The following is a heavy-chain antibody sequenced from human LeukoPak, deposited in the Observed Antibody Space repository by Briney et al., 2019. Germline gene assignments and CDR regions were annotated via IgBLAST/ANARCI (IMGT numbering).Heavy chain of an antibody. CDR1: GFTFSSYT. Sequence: GGSLRLSCAASGFTFSSYTMHWVRQAPGKGLEWVAITSYDGSDKYYADSVKARFTISRDTSKNRLYLQMNSLRLEDTALYYCARGGSGNYYLDYWGQGTLVTVSS. CDR2: TSYDGSDK. J-gene: IGHJ4*02. CDR3: ARGGSGNYYLDY. D-gene: IGHD3-10*01. V-gene: IGHV3-30*04.